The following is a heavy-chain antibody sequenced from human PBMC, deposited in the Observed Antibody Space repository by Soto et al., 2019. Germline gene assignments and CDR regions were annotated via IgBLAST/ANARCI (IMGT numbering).Heavy chain of an antibody. V-gene: IGHV3-7*01. Sequence: PXGSLRLSCAASGFTFSNYCMTWVRQAPGKGLEWVANIKQDGSVIYYVDSVKGRFTVSRDNAKNSLYLQMNSLRAEDTAVYYCARYESSGPAVWWGQGTLVTVSS. CDR2: IKQDGSVI. J-gene: IGHJ4*02. CDR3: ARYESSGPAVW. CDR1: GFTFSNYC. D-gene: IGHD3-22*01.